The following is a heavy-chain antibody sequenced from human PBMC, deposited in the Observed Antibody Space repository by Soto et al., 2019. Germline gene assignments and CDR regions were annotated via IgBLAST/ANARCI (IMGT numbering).Heavy chain of an antibody. J-gene: IGHJ4*02. Sequence: EVQLVESGGGLLHPGGSLRSPCPPFGSTLIGYEMTGFPQAPGRGRGGVSYIISSGSTIYYADSLKGRFTISRDNAKNSLYLQMNSLRAEDTAVYYCARGRGYSSGWYGLDYWGQGTLVTVSS. V-gene: IGHV3-48*03. CDR2: IISSGSTI. CDR3: ARGRGYSSGWYGLDY. CDR1: GSTLIGYE. D-gene: IGHD6-19*01.